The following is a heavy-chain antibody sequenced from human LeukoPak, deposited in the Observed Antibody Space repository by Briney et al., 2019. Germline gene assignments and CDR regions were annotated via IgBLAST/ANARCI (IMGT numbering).Heavy chain of an antibody. J-gene: IGHJ4*02. Sequence: ASVKVSCKASGYTFSNYGISWVRQAPGLGLEWMGWTSYNGSTNYAQKFQDRVTMTTDTSTTTAYMELRSLESDDTAVYYCARHSGSGWQALGYWGQGTLVTVSS. CDR2: TSYNGST. CDR3: ARHSGSGWQALGY. CDR1: GYTFSNYG. V-gene: IGHV1-18*04. D-gene: IGHD6-19*01.